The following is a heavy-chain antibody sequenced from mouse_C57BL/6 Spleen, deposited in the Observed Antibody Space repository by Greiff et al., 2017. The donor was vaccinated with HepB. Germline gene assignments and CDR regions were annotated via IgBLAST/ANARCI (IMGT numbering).Heavy chain of an antibody. CDR3: ARDWGDYYGSTLDY. D-gene: IGHD1-1*01. J-gene: IGHJ2*01. CDR2: ISDGGSYT. CDR1: GFTFSSYA. V-gene: IGHV5-4*01. Sequence: EVKLMESGGGLVKPGGSLKLSCAASGFTFSSYAMSWVRQTPEKRLEWVATISDGGSYTYYPDNVKGRFTISRDNAKNNLYLQMSHLKSEDTAMYYCARDWGDYYGSTLDYWGQGTTLTVSS.